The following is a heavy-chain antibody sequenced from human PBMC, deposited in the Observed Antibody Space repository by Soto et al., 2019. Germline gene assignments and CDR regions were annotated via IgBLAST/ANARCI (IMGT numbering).Heavy chain of an antibody. V-gene: IGHV4-59*01. CDR3: ASGPWADYGGIFDP. CDR2: IYYSGST. D-gene: IGHD4-17*01. Sequence: QVQLQESGPGLVKPSETLSLTCTVSGGSISSYYWSWIRQPPGKGLEWIGYIYYSGSTNYNPSLTRRLTIXLXTPXSRRSRKLRSVTAADTDVYYCASGPWADYGGIFDPWGQGTLVPVCS. CDR1: GGSISSYY. J-gene: IGHJ5*02.